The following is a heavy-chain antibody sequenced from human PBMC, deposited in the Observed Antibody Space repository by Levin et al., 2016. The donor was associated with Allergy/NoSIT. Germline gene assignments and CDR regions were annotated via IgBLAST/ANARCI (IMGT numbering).Heavy chain of an antibody. V-gene: IGHV3-30*03. CDR3: ARDRGSGGSYYGMDV. CDR1: GFTFRNYA. J-gene: IGHJ6*02. Sequence: GESLKISCRAPGFTFRNYAMHWVRQAPGKGLEWVALISHDGRNEFYADSVKGRFVISRDNVQSSLFLQMNRLRPDDTAIFFCARDRGSGGSYYGMDVWGQGTTVTVSS. D-gene: IGHD2-15*01. CDR2: ISHDGRNE.